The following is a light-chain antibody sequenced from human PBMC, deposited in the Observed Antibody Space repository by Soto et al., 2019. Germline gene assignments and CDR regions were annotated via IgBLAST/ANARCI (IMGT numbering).Light chain of an antibody. J-gene: IGLJ2*01. V-gene: IGLV2-14*03. CDR3: SSYTISSTVV. CDR1: SSDVGGYNY. CDR2: DVS. Sequence: QSALTQPASVSGSPGQSITISCIGTSSDVGGYNYVSWYQQHPGKAPKLMIYDVSTRPSGVSNRFFGSKSGNTASLTISGLQAEDEADYYCSSYTISSTVVFGGGTKLTVL.